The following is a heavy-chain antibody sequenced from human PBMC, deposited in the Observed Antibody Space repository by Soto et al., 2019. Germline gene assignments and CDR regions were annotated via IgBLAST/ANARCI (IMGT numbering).Heavy chain of an antibody. D-gene: IGHD2-2*01. J-gene: IGHJ4*02. Sequence: QVQLGQSGAEVQEPGASVKVSCKASSYTFTNYGISWVRQAPGQGLERMGWSHPKTGNTKDVRKFQGRVTMTTDTSTSTAYMELRSLRSYDTAVYDGAKEYCDSSRCYLPDYWGQGALVTVSS. CDR2: SHPKTGNT. CDR3: AKEYCDSSRCYLPDY. CDR1: SYTFTNYG. V-gene: IGHV1-18*01.